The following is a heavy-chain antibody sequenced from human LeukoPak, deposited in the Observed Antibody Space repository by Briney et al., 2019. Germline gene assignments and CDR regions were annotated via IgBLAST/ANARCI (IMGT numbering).Heavy chain of an antibody. J-gene: IGHJ6*02. CDR2: IGTAGDT. V-gene: IGHV3-13*01. CDR1: GFTFGSYD. Sequence: PGGSLRLSCAASGFTFGSYDMHWARQATGKGLEWVSAIGTAGDTYYPGSVKGRFTISRENAKNSLYLQMNSLRAGDTAVYYCARAPSPYYYYGMDVWGQGTTVTVSS. CDR3: ARAPSPYYYYGMDV.